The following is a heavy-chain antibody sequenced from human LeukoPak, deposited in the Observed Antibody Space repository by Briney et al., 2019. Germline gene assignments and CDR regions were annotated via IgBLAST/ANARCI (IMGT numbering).Heavy chain of an antibody. CDR1: GYSISSGYY. V-gene: IGHV4-38-2*02. J-gene: IGHJ4*02. CDR3: ASYYDSSGYLFDY. D-gene: IGHD3-22*01. Sequence: SETLSLTCTVSGYSISSGYYWGWIRQPPGKGLEWIGSIYHSGSTYYNPSLKSRVTISVDKSKNQFSLKLSSVTAADTAVYYCASYYDSSGYLFDYWGQGALVTVSS. CDR2: IYHSGST.